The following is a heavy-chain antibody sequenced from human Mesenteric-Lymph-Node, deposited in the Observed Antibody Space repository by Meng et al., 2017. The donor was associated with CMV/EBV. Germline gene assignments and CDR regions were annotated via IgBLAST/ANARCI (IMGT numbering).Heavy chain of an antibody. CDR3: VKAVDGKN. D-gene: IGHD1-1*01. J-gene: IGHJ6*02. CDR1: GFTFSGSG. CDR2: IWNDGSNK. Sequence: GALSLSCTASGFTFSGSGKHWLRPAPGRGLEWVAAIWNDGSNKYSGESVKGRFTITRDDSKNTRYLQMNSLRAEDTAIYYCVKAVDGKNWGRGTTVTVSS. V-gene: IGHV3-33*06.